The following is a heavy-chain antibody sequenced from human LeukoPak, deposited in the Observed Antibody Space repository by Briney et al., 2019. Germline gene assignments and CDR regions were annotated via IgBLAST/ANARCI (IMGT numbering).Heavy chain of an antibody. CDR3: ARVSLEGAHFTFDY. D-gene: IGHD1-26*01. J-gene: IGHJ4*02. CDR2: IYYGGST. V-gene: IGHV4-61*01. CDR1: GGSVSSGSYY. Sequence: SETASLTCTVSGGSVSSGSYYWSWIRQPPGKGLEWIGYIYYGGSTNYNPSLKSRVTISVDTSKNQFSLKLSSVTAADTAVYYCARVSLEGAHFTFDYWGQGTLVSLSS.